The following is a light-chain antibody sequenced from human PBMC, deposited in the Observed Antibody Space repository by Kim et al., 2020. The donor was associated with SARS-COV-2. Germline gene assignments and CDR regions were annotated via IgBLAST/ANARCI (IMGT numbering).Light chain of an antibody. CDR1: SSDVGGYNY. CDR2: DVS. J-gene: IGLJ3*02. V-gene: IGLV2-14*03. CDR3: SSYTSSSTRV. Sequence: GQSITIACTGTSSDVGGYNYVSWYQQHPGKAHKLMIYDVSNRPSGVSNRFSGSKSGNTASLTISGLQAEDEADYYCSSYTSSSTRVFGGGTQLTVL.